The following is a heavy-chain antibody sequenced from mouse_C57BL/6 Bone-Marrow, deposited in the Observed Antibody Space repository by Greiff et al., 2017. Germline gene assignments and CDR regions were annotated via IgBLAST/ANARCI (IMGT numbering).Heavy chain of an antibody. CDR3: ARGITTVVASDY. CDR2: IYPGDGDT. D-gene: IGHD1-1*01. CDR1: GYAFSSYW. J-gene: IGHJ2*01. Sequence: LVESGAELVKPGASVKISCKASGYAFSSYWMTWVKQRPGKGLEWIGQIYPGDGDTNYNGKFKGKATLTADKSSSTAYMQLSSLTSEDSAVYFCARGITTVVASDYWGQGTTLTVSA. V-gene: IGHV1-80*01.